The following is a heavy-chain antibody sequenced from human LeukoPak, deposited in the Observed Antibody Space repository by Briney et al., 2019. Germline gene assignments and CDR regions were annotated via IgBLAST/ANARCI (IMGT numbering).Heavy chain of an antibody. V-gene: IGHV4-59*08. Sequence: SETLSLTCTVSGGSISSYYWSWIRQPPGKGLEWIGYIYYSGSTNYNPSLKSRVTISVDTSKNQFSLRLSSVTAADTAVYYCARLVGDYDTNGFYSEYFRHWGQGTLVTVSS. CDR3: ARLVGDYDTNGFYSEYFRH. D-gene: IGHD3-22*01. J-gene: IGHJ1*01. CDR2: IYYSGST. CDR1: GGSISSYY.